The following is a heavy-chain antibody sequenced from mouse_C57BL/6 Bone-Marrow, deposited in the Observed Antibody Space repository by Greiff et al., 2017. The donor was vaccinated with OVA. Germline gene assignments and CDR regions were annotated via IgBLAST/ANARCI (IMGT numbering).Heavy chain of an antibody. V-gene: IGHV5-6*02. Sequence: EVKLVESGGDLVKPGGSLKLSCAASGFTFSSYGMSWVRQTPDKRLEWVATISSGGSYTYYPDSVKGRFTISRANAKNTLYLQMSSLKAEDTDMYYCARITGWGQGTLVTVSA. CDR2: ISSGGSYT. D-gene: IGHD1-1*01. J-gene: IGHJ3*01. CDR1: GFTFSSYG. CDR3: ARITG.